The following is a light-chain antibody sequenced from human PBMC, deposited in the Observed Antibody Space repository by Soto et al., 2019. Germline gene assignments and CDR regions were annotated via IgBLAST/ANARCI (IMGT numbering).Light chain of an antibody. CDR2: EVR. V-gene: IGLV2-14*01. Sequence: QSALTQPASVSGSPGQSITISCAGTIRDVGAYNLVSWYQQYPGRAPQLILYEVRNRPSGISFRFSGSKSGNTASLTVSGLQAEDEADYYCSSYAGSNNFVFGTGTKVTVL. J-gene: IGLJ1*01. CDR3: SSYAGSNNFV. CDR1: IRDVGAYNL.